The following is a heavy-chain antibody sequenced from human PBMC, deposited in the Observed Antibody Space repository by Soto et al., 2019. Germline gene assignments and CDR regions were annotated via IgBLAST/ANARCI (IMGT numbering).Heavy chain of an antibody. CDR2: IYYSGNT. D-gene: IGHD3-10*01. V-gene: IGHV4-39*01. CDR1: GVSISNAAYY. Sequence: PSETLSLTCTVSGVSISNAAYYWGWIGQPPGKGLECIGIIYYSGNTYYSPSLKSRVTISVDTSKNQFSLKLSSVTAADTAVYYCARQIWFGELLPPGSFDPWGQGTLVTVSS. J-gene: IGHJ5*02. CDR3: ARQIWFGELLPPGSFDP.